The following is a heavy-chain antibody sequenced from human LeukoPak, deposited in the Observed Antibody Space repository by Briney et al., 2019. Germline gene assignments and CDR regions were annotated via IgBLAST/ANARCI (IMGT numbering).Heavy chain of an antibody. V-gene: IGHV1-46*03. CDR1: GYTFTSYY. CDR3: AVDYGDYLPPVY. J-gene: IGHJ4*02. D-gene: IGHD4-17*01. CDR2: INPSGGST. Sequence: ASVKVSCKASGYTFTSYYMHWVRQAPGQGLEWMGIINPSGGSTSYAQKFQGRVTMTRDTSTSTVYMELSSLRSEDTAVYYCAVDYGDYLPPVYSGQGTLVSVSS.